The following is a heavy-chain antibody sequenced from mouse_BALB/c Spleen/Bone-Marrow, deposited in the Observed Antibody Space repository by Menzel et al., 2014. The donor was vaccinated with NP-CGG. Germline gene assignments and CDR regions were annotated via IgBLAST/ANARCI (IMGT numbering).Heavy chain of an antibody. Sequence: QVQLQQSGAELAKPGASVKMSCKASGYTFTSYWMHWVKQRPGQGLEWIGYINPSTGYTEYNQKFKDKATLTADKSSSTAYMQLSSLTSEDSAVYYCARKVRNDGFDYWGQGTTLTVSS. CDR2: INPSTGYT. CDR3: ARKVRNDGFDY. D-gene: IGHD2-14*01. J-gene: IGHJ2*01. V-gene: IGHV1-7*01. CDR1: GYTFTSYW.